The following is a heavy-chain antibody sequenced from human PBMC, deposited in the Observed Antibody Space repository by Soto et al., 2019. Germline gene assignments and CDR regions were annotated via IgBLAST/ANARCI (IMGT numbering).Heavy chain of an antibody. V-gene: IGHV1-8*01. CDR1: GYSFTNHD. D-gene: IGHD3-10*01. Sequence: GAPMEFPCKASGYSFTNHDVTWVRQATGQGLEWMGWMNPGSGDTGYAQKFQGRVTMARDISIATAYMELSSLRSDDTAIYYCARMATYGSLNWFDPWGQGTLVTVSS. CDR3: ARMATYGSLNWFDP. CDR2: MNPGSGDT. J-gene: IGHJ5*02.